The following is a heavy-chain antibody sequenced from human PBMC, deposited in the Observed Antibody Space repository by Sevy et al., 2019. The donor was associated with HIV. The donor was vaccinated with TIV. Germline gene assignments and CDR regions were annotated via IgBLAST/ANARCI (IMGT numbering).Heavy chain of an antibody. CDR3: ARHSHGSGTYYVPFDY. J-gene: IGHJ4*02. CDR2: IYQSGST. Sequence: SETLCLTCAVSGYSITSGYYWGCIRQPPGKGLEWIGSIYQSGSTHYNPSLKSRVTMSVDTSKNQFSLKLSSVTAADTAVYYCARHSHGSGTYYVPFDYWGQGTLVTVSS. D-gene: IGHD3-10*01. V-gene: IGHV4-38-2*01. CDR1: GYSITSGYY.